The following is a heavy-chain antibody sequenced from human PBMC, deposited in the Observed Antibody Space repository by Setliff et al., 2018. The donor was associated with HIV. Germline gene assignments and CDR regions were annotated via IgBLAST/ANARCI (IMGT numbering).Heavy chain of an antibody. V-gene: IGHV4-39*01. J-gene: IGHJ3*02. D-gene: IGHD2-8*01. CDR2: ILCGGTT. Sequence: PSETLSLTCAVSGGSVDSRDYYWGWIRQPPGRGLEWIGNILCGGTTYYTPSLKSRVSISVDTSRNQFSLRLNSVTAADTAVYYCARPTTGLGGGAAFDIWGQGTMVTVSS. CDR1: GGSVDSRDYY. CDR3: ARPTTGLGGGAAFDI.